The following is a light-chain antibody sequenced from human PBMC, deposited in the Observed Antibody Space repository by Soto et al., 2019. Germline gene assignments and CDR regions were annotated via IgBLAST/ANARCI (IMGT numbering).Light chain of an antibody. CDR1: SSDVGAYNY. CDR2: EVS. CDR3: SSLTTSFTYV. V-gene: IGLV2-14*01. Sequence: SVLTQPASVSGSPGQSVAISCTGTSSDVGAYNYISWYQQHPGKAPKLLLSEVSNRPSGVSDRFSGSKSGNTASLTISGLQAEDEADYYCSSLTTSFTYVFGTG. J-gene: IGLJ1*01.